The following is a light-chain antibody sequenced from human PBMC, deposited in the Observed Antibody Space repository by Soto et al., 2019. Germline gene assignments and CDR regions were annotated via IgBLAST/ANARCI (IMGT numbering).Light chain of an antibody. CDR2: GAS. Sequence: EIVMTQSPATLSVSPGEGARLXCRASQSVSSYLAWYQQKPGQAPRLLIYGASTRATGIPARFSGSGSGTQFTLTISSLQSEDFAVYYCQQYNNWPPAWTFGQGTKVDIK. V-gene: IGKV3-15*01. CDR1: QSVSSY. CDR3: QQYNNWPPAWT. J-gene: IGKJ1*01.